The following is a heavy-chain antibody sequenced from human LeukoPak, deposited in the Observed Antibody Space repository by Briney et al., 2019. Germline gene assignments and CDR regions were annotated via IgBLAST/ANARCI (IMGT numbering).Heavy chain of an antibody. J-gene: IGHJ4*02. CDR3: ARVLYGSGSYYDYYFDY. Sequence: PSETLSLTCTVSGGSISSGGYYWSWIRQHPGKGLEWIGYIYYSGSTYYNPSLKSRVTISVDTSKNQFSLKLSSVTAADTAVYYCARVLYGSGSYYDYYFDYWGQGTLVTVSS. CDR1: GGSISSGGYY. D-gene: IGHD3-10*01. CDR2: IYYSGST. V-gene: IGHV4-31*03.